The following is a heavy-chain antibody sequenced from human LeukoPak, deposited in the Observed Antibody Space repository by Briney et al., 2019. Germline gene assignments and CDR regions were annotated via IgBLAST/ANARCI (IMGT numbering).Heavy chain of an antibody. J-gene: IGHJ5*02. V-gene: IGHV4-4*07. D-gene: IGHD1-26*01. Sequence: SETLSLTCTLSGGSISSHYWSWMRRPAGKGLEWIGRIYTSGSTNYNPSLKSRVTMSVNTSKNQFSLRLNSVTAADTAVYYCARSTLYSGSSDFDPWGQGTLVTVSS. CDR1: GGSISSHY. CDR2: IYTSGST. CDR3: ARSTLYSGSSDFDP.